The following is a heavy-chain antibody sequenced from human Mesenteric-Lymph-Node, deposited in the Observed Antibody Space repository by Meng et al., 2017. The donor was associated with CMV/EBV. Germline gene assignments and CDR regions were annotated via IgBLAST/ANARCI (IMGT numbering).Heavy chain of an antibody. CDR2: IYSGGSSA. V-gene: IGHV3-23*03. CDR1: GFTFSSYA. J-gene: IGHJ3*02. D-gene: IGHD3-3*01. Sequence: GESLKISCAASGFTFSSYAMSWVRQAPGKGLEWVSVIYSGGSSAYYADSVKGRFTISRDNAKNSLYLQMNSLRAEDTAVYYCARDSFHSRITIFGVAGDDAFDIWGQGTMVTVSS. CDR3: ARDSFHSRITIFGVAGDDAFDI.